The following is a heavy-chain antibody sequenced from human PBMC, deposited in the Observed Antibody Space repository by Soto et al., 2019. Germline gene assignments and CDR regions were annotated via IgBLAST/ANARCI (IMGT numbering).Heavy chain of an antibody. Sequence: VQLVESGGGVVQPGRSLRVSCATSGFTFSNFAMHWVRQAPGKRLARVATISYDGSTEHYADSLKGRFTISRDNSGNTLYLQMDSPRAEDTALYYCMRRIPLAGPYGAFDIWGQGTMVTVSS. CDR1: GFTFSNFA. CDR3: MRRIPLAGPYGAFDI. CDR2: ISYDGSTE. D-gene: IGHD6-13*01. V-gene: IGHV3-30*03. J-gene: IGHJ3*02.